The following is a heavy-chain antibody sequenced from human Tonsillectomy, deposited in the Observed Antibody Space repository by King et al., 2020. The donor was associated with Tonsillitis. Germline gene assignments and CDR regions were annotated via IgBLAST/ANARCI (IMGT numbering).Heavy chain of an antibody. CDR1: GFSLSNTRMG. CDR3: ARTGFWSGYYTFHFDF. J-gene: IGHJ4*02. CDR2: IFSNDEK. Sequence: TLKESGPVLVKPTETLTLTCTVSGFSLSNTRMGVSWIRQPPGKTLEWLAHIFSNDEKSYSTSLKSRLTISKDTSKSQVVLTMTHMDPVDTATYYCARTGFWSGYYTFHFDFWGQGALVAVSS. D-gene: IGHD3-3*01. V-gene: IGHV2-26*01.